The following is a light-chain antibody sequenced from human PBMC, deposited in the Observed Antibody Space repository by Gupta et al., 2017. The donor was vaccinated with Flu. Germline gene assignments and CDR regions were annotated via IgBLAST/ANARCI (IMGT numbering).Light chain of an antibody. CDR2: QDS. J-gene: IGLJ1*01. CDR3: QAWDSSIAV. CDR1: KLGERF. V-gene: IGLV3-1*01. Sequence: PGQKATISFSGEKLGERFVCWYQQKSGQSPVLLIFQDSKRASGIPERFSGSNSGNTATLTISETQAVDEADYYCQAWDSSIAVFGTGTKVTVL.